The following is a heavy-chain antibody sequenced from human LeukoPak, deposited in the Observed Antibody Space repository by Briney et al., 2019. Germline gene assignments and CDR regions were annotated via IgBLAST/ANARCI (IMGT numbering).Heavy chain of an antibody. CDR3: ARDSGLRDGYNLPDY. CDR1: GFTFSSYS. J-gene: IGHJ4*02. CDR2: ISSSSSYI. Sequence: GGSLRLSCAASGFTFSSYSMSWVRQAPGKGLEWVSSISSSSSYIYYADSVKGRFTISRDNAKNSLYLQMNSLRAEDTAVYYCARDSGLRDGYNLPDYWGQGTLVTVSS. D-gene: IGHD5-24*01. V-gene: IGHV3-21*01.